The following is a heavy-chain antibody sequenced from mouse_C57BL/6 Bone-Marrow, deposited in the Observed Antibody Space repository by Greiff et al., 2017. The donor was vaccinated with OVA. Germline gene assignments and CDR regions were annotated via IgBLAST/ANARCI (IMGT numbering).Heavy chain of an antibody. Sequence: EVKLVESGPVLVKPGASVKMSCKASGYTFTDYYMNWVKQSHGKSLEWIGVINPYNGGTSYNQKFKGKATLTVDKSSSTAYMELNSLTSEDSAVYYCASPPPLYSNYLYWYFDVWGTGTTVTVSS. CDR3: ASPPPLYSNYLYWYFDV. CDR2: INPYNGGT. V-gene: IGHV1-19*01. J-gene: IGHJ1*03. CDR1: GYTFTDYY. D-gene: IGHD2-5*01.